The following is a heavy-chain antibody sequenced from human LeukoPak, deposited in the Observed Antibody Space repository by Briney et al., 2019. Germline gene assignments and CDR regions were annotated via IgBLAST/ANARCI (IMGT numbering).Heavy chain of an antibody. CDR3: AKRYGHWTDAFDI. Sequence: GGSLRLSCAASGFTFSSYGMHWVRQAPGKGLEWVAFIRYDGSNKYYADSVKGRFTISRDNSKNTLYLQMNSLRAEDTAVYYCAKRYGHWTDAFDIWGQGTMVTVSS. CDR1: GFTFSSYG. CDR2: IRYDGSNK. V-gene: IGHV3-30*02. D-gene: IGHD1-1*01. J-gene: IGHJ3*02.